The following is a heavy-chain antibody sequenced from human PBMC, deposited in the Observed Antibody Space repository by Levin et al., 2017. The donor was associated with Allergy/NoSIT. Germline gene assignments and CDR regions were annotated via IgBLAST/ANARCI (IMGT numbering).Heavy chain of an antibody. J-gene: IGHJ4*02. CDR2: ISYDGSNE. Sequence: AGGSLRLSCAASEFTFSSYGMHWVRQAAGKGLQWVAVISYDGSNEHYADSVKGRFTISRDNSKNTLYLQMNSLRAEDTAVYYCAKDGARYSRSSAYFDFWGQGTLVTVSS. CDR3: AKDGARYSRSSAYFDF. CDR1: EFTFSSYG. D-gene: IGHD6-6*01. V-gene: IGHV3-30*18.